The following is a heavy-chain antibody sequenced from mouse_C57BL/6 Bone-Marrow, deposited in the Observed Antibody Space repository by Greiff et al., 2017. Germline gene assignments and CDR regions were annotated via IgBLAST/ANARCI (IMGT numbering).Heavy chain of an antibody. CDR2: ISGGGGNT. CDR3: ARHITTVVAPYFDY. J-gene: IGHJ2*01. V-gene: IGHV5-9*01. Sequence: EVMLVESGGGLVKPGGSLKLSCAASGFTFSSYTMSWVRQTPEKRLEWVATISGGGGNTYYPDSVKGRFPISRDNAKNTLYLQMSSLRSEDTALYYCARHITTVVAPYFDYWGQGTTLTVSS. D-gene: IGHD1-1*01. CDR1: GFTFSSYT.